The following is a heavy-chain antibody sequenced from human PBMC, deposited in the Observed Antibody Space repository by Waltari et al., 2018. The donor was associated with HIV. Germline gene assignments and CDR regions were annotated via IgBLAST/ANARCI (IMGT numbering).Heavy chain of an antibody. Sequence: QVQLVQSGSELKKPGASVKVSCKASGYTFINYAMSWVRQAPGPGLEWMGWINTNTGNPTYAQGFTGRFVGSLDTSVSTAYLQISSLKTEDTAVYYCARAREWELLYPIDYWGQGTLVTVS. CDR3: ARAREWELLYPIDY. CDR1: GYTFINYA. J-gene: IGHJ4*02. CDR2: INTNTGNP. V-gene: IGHV7-4-1*02. D-gene: IGHD1-26*01.